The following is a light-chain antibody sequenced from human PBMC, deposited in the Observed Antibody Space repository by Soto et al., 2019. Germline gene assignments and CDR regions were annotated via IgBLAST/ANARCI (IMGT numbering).Light chain of an antibody. CDR1: QSISSE. V-gene: IGKV3-15*01. CDR2: GAS. CDR3: QQYRNWPLT. Sequence: DIEMTQSPSTLSVSPGDSTTLSCRASQSISSELAWYQQKPGKPPRLLIYGASTRDTGVPSRFTGSGSGSEFTLTISRLQSEDFAAYYCQQYRNWPLTFGQGTRLEI. J-gene: IGKJ2*01.